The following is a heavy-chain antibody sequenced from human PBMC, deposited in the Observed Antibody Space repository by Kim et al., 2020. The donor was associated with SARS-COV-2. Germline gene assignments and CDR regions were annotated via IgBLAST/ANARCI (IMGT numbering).Heavy chain of an antibody. J-gene: IGHJ4*02. CDR3: ARSASLRRIVVVITTNLRFDY. Sequence: ASVKVSCKASGYTFTSYDINWVRQATGQGLEWMGWMNPNSGNTGYAQKFQGRVTMTRNTSISTAYMELSSLRSEDTAVYYCARSASLRRIVVVITTNLRFDYWGQGTLVTVSS. CDR2: MNPNSGNT. V-gene: IGHV1-8*01. D-gene: IGHD3-22*01. CDR1: GYTFTSYD.